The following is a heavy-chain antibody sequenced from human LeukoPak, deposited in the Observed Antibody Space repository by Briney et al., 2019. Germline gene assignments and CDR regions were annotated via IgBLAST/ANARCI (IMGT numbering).Heavy chain of an antibody. Sequence: GGSLRLSCAASGFTFSSYAMSWVRQAPGKGLEWVSAISGSGGSTYYADSVKGRFTISRDNSKNTLYLQMNSLRAADTAVYYCAKENGYCSGGSCYPYYYYGMDVWGQGTTVTVSS. J-gene: IGHJ6*02. CDR1: GFTFSSYA. V-gene: IGHV3-23*01. CDR3: AKENGYCSGGSCYPYYYYGMDV. CDR2: ISGSGGST. D-gene: IGHD2-15*01.